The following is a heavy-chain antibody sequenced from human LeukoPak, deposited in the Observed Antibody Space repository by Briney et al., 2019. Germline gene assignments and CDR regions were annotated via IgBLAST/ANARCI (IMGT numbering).Heavy chain of an antibody. D-gene: IGHD6-13*01. V-gene: IGHV3-73*01. Sequence: GGSLRLSCAASGFTFSGSAMHWVRQASGKGLEWVGRIRSKANSYASAYAASVKGRFTISRDDSKNTAYLQMNSLKTEDTAVYYCTRRDSSSWYGGKYFDYWGQGTLVTVSS. CDR1: GFTFSGSA. J-gene: IGHJ4*02. CDR2: IRSKANSYAS. CDR3: TRRDSSSWYGGKYFDY.